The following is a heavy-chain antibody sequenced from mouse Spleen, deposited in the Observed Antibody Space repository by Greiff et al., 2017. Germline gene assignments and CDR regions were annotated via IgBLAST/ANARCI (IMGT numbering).Heavy chain of an antibody. CDR2: ISSGGSYT. CDR1: GFTFSSYA. Sequence: EVKLQESGGGLVKPGGSLKLSCAASGFTFSSYAMSWVRQSPEKRLEWVAEISSGGSYTYYPDTVTGRFTISRDNAKNTLYLEMSSLRSEDTAMYYCARASITTVVATDYAMDYWGQGTSVTVSS. V-gene: IGHV5-9-4*01. CDR3: ARASITTVVATDYAMDY. D-gene: IGHD1-1*01. J-gene: IGHJ4*01.